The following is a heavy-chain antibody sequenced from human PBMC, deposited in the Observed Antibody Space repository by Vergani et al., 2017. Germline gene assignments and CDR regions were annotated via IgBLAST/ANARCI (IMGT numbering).Heavy chain of an antibody. CDR1: ADSISSGSYY. Sequence: QLQLQQSGPGLVKPSETLFLTCTVSADSISSGSYYLGWIRQPPGKSLEWIGSIYYSGLTYYNPSLKSRVAISVDTSKNQFSLKVTSVTAADTAVYFCARQRPGSGWSPGDFDDWGQGLLVTVSS. CDR3: ARQRPGSGWSPGDFDD. V-gene: IGHV4-39*01. CDR2: IYYSGLT. J-gene: IGHJ4*02. D-gene: IGHD6-19*01.